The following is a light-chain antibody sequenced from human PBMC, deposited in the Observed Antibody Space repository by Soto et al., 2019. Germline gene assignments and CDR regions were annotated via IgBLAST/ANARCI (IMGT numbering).Light chain of an antibody. CDR2: EVS. J-gene: IGLJ2*01. CDR1: SSDVGGYNY. Sequence: QSALTQPASVSGSPGQSITISCTGTSSDVGGYNYVSWYQQHPGKAPKLMMYEVSNRPSGVSNRFSGSKSGNTASLTISGLQAENEADYYCSSYTRNSTLVFGGGTKLTVL. V-gene: IGLV2-14*01. CDR3: SSYTRNSTLV.